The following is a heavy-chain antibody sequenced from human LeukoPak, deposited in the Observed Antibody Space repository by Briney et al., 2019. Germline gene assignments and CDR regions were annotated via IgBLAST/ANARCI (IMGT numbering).Heavy chain of an antibody. CDR3: AREYYYGSGSYSDY. CDR2: ISSSGSTI. V-gene: IGHV3-48*03. CDR1: GFIFSSFE. J-gene: IGHJ4*02. Sequence: GGSLRLSCAASGFIFSSFEMNWVRQAPGKGLEWVSYISSSGSTIYYADSVKGRFTISRDNAKNSLYLQMNSLRAEDTAVYYCAREYYYGSGSYSDYWGQGTLVTVSS. D-gene: IGHD3-10*01.